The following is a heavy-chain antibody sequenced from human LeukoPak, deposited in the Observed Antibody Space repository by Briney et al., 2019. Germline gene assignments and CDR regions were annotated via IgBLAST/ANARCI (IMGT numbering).Heavy chain of an antibody. Sequence: SETLSLTCTVSGYSISSGYYWGWIRQPPGKGLEWIGSFYHSGSTYYNPSLKSRVTISVDTSKNQFSLNLTSVTAADTALYYCARHRKSARNYLYYYMDVWGKGTTVTVSS. CDR2: FYHSGST. D-gene: IGHD6-6*01. J-gene: IGHJ6*03. CDR1: GYSISSGYY. V-gene: IGHV4-38-2*02. CDR3: ARHRKSARNYLYYYMDV.